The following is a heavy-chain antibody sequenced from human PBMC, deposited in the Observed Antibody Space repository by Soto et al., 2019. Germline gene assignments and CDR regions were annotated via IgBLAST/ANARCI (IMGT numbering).Heavy chain of an antibody. V-gene: IGHV4-59*01. J-gene: IGHJ4*02. CDR2: IYYSGST. Sequence: SETLSLTCTVSGGSISSYYWSWIRQPPGKGLELIGYIYYSGSTNYNPSLKSRVTISVDTSKNQFSLKLSSVTAADTAVYYCAGGGGNYYYFDYWGQGTLVTVSS. CDR3: AGGGGNYYYFDY. D-gene: IGHD4-4*01. CDR1: GGSISSYY.